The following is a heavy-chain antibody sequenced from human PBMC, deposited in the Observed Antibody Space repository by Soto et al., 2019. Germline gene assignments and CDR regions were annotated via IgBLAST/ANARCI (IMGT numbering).Heavy chain of an antibody. J-gene: IGHJ6*02. CDR2: ISGSGGST. D-gene: IGHD3-22*01. V-gene: IGHV3-23*01. CDR1: GFTFSSYA. Sequence: LRLSCAASGFTFSSYAMSWVRQAPGKGLEWVSAISGSGGSTYYADSVKGRFTISRDNSKNTLYLQMNSLRAEDTAVYYCAKYGGWYYDSSGYYAYYGMDVWGQGTTVTVSS. CDR3: AKYGGWYYDSSGYYAYYGMDV.